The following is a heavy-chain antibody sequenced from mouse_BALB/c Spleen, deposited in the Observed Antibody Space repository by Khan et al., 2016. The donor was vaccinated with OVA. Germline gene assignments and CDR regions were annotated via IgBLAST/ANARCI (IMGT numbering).Heavy chain of an antibody. CDR2: IGPGSSSA. Sequence: DRGKPGAAGKLAGKATGDTGTREGRKRRKQRPGQGREWIGRIGPGSSSAYYNDMFKGKATLTVDTSSSTAYIQLSSLSSEDSAVYFCAREHYYGRSCYAMDYWGQGTSVTVSS. CDR3: AREHYYGRSCYAMDY. J-gene: IGHJ4*01. CDR1: GDTGTREG. D-gene: IGHD1-1*01. V-gene: IGHV1S41*01.